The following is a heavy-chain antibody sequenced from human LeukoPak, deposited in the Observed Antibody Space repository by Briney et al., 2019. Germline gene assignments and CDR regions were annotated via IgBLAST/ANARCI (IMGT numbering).Heavy chain of an antibody. Sequence: PGGSLRLSCAASGLTSRSYVMSWVRQAPGKGLEWVSGISASGGSTYYADAVKGRFTISRDISKNTPYLQMSSLRAEDTAIYYCAQASSDYFGSGSLTSWGQGTLVTVSS. D-gene: IGHD3-10*01. V-gene: IGHV3-23*01. CDR2: ISASGGST. CDR1: GLTSRSYV. CDR3: AQASSDYFGSGSLTS. J-gene: IGHJ5*02.